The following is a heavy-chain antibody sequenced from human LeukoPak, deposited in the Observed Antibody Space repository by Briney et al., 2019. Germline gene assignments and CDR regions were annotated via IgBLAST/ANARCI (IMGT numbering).Heavy chain of an antibody. D-gene: IGHD4-17*01. J-gene: IGHJ4*02. CDR2: ISTGGTTT. Sequence: PGGSLRLSCAASGFTYNIHAMSWVRQAPGKGLEWISTISTGGTTTYYADSVKGRFTMSRDNSKNTLSLQMDRLRDEDTAIYYCAKAEWGDITTVTTNYWGQGTLVTVSS. CDR3: AKAEWGDITTVTTNY. V-gene: IGHV3-23*05. CDR1: GFTYNIHA.